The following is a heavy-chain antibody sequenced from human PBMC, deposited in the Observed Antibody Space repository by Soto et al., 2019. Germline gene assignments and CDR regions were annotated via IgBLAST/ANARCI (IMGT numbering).Heavy chain of an antibody. CDR1: GYSFTSYW. V-gene: IGHV5-10-1*01. D-gene: IGHD3-22*01. J-gene: IGHJ5*02. CDR3: ARHKAFYYDSSGA. Sequence: GESLKISCKGSGYSFTSYWISWVRQMPGKGLEWMGRIDPSDSYTNYSPSFQGHVTISADKSISTAYLQWSSLKASDTAMYYCARHKAFYYDSSGAWGQGTLVTVSS. CDR2: IDPSDSYT.